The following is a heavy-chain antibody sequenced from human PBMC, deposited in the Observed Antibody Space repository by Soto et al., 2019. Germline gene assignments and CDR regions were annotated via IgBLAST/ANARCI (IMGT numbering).Heavy chain of an antibody. Sequence: PSETLSLTCTVSGGSINSSSYYWGWLRQPPGKGLEWITNIYYSGSTYYNASLKSRVTISLDTSRNQFSLKLASVTAADTAVYYCARRGYCSRPNCYAFFDFWGQGIPVTVSS. CDR1: GGSINSSSYY. D-gene: IGHD2-2*01. V-gene: IGHV4-39*01. J-gene: IGHJ4*02. CDR3: ARRGYCSRPNCYAFFDF. CDR2: IYYSGST.